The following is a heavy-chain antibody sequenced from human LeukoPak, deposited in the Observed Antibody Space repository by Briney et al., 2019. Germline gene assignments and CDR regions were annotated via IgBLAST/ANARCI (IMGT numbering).Heavy chain of an antibody. Sequence: KASETLSLTCAVYGGSFSGYYWSWIRQPPGKGLEWIGEINHSGSTNYNPSLKSRVTISVDTSKNQFSLKLSSVTAADTAVYYCASSSGDDAFDIWGQGTMVTVSS. D-gene: IGHD6-19*01. V-gene: IGHV4-34*01. J-gene: IGHJ3*02. CDR1: GGSFSGYY. CDR3: ASSSGDDAFDI. CDR2: INHSGST.